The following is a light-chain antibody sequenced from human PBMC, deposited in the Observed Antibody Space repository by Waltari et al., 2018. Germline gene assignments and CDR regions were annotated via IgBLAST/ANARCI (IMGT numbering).Light chain of an antibody. CDR1: QSLLHSDGNTY. Sequence: DIVMTQTPLSLPVTPGEPASISCRSSQSLLHSDGNTYLYWYLQKPGQPPRLLIYRVSNRFSGVPDRVSGSGSGTDFTLKISRVGAADVGIYYCMQALQTPLTVGGGTKVEIK. CDR3: MQALQTPLT. J-gene: IGKJ4*01. V-gene: IGKV2D-29*01. CDR2: RVS.